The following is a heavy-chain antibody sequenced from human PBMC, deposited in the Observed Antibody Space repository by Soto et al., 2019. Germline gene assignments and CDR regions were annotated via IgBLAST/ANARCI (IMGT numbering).Heavy chain of an antibody. Sequence: EVQLLESGGGLVQPGGSLRLSCAASGFTFTRSVMTWARQAPGKGLEWVSTISDSGGATHYADSVKGRFTISRDNSKDTMFLQMKSLRAEDTAVYYCAREGFSSGKESGFDVWGQGTMVTVS. CDR2: ISDSGGAT. CDR3: AREGFSSGKESGFDV. D-gene: IGHD6-19*01. CDR1: GFTFTRSV. V-gene: IGHV3-23*01. J-gene: IGHJ3*01.